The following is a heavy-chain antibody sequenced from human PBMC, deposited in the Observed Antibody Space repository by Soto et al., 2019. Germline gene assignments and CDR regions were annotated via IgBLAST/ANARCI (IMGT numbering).Heavy chain of an antibody. CDR2: ISYDGSNK. CDR3: ARDTSSSWYEGY. J-gene: IGHJ4*02. V-gene: IGHV3-30-3*01. CDR1: GFTFRNYD. D-gene: IGHD6-13*01. Sequence: GGSLRLSCTDFGFTFRNYDMSWVRQAPGKGLEWVAVISYDGSNKYYADSVKGRFTISRDNSKNTLYLQMNSLRAEDTAVYYCARDTSSSWYEGYWGPGTLDTVST.